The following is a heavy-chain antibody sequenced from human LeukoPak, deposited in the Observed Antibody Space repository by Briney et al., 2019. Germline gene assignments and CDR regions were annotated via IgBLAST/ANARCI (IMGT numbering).Heavy chain of an antibody. V-gene: IGHV1-18*01. J-gene: IGHJ5*02. CDR1: GYTFTSYG. CDR2: ISAYNGNT. CDR3: ARVEDIVVVPAAWFDP. D-gene: IGHD2-2*01. Sequence: ASVKVSCKASGYTFTSYGISWVRQAPGQGLEWMGWISAYNGNTNYAQKLQGRVTMTTDTSTSTACMELRSLRSDDTAVYYCARVEDIVVVPAAWFDPWGQGTLVTVSP.